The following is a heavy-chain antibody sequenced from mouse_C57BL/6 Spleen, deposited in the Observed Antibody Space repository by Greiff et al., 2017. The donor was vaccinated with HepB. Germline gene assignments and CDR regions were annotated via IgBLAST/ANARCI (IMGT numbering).Heavy chain of an antibody. Sequence: VQRVESGAELAKPGASVKLSCKASGYTFTSYWMHWVKQRPGQGLEWIGYINPSSGYTKYNQKFKDKATLTADKSSSTAYMQLSSLTYEDSAVYYCASGGNGNPWFAYWGQGTLVTVSA. CDR2: INPSSGYT. V-gene: IGHV1-7*01. CDR1: GYTFTSYW. CDR3: ASGGNGNPWFAY. J-gene: IGHJ3*01. D-gene: IGHD2-1*01.